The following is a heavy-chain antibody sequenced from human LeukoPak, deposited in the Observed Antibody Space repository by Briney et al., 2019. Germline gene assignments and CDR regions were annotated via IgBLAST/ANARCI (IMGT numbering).Heavy chain of an antibody. V-gene: IGHV3-74*01. CDR3: ARLTPNYDILTGYSYYFDY. CDR1: GFTFSSYW. J-gene: IGHJ4*02. D-gene: IGHD3-9*01. Sequence: PGGSLRLSCAASGFTFSSYWMHWVRQAPGKGLVWVSRINSDGSSTSYADSVEGRFTISRDNAKNTLYLQMNSLRAEDTAVYYCARLTPNYDILTGYSYYFDYWGQGTLVTVSS. CDR2: INSDGSST.